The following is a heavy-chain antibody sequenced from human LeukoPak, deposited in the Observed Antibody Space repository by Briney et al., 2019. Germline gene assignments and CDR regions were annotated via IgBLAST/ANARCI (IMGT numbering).Heavy chain of an antibody. CDR3: ASPQTSGYAFGY. CDR1: GFTFSSYE. CDR2: ISGSGRTI. V-gene: IGHV3-48*03. J-gene: IGHJ4*02. Sequence: GGSLRLSCAASGFTFSSYEMIWVRQAPGKGLECVSYISGSGRTIYYADSVKGRFTISRDNAKNSLYLQMYSLIAGDTAAYYCASPQTSGYAFGYWGQGTLVTVSS. D-gene: IGHD5-12*01.